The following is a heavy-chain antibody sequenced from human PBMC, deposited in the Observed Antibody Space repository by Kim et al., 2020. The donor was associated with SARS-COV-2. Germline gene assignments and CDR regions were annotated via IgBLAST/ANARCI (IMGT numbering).Heavy chain of an antibody. D-gene: IGHD2-15*01. Sequence: SLKSRVTISVDTSKNQFSLKLSSVTAADTAVYYCARGGYCSGGSCYSMDYWGQGTLVTVSS. CDR3: ARGGYCSGGSCYSMDY. J-gene: IGHJ4*02. V-gene: IGHV4-31*02.